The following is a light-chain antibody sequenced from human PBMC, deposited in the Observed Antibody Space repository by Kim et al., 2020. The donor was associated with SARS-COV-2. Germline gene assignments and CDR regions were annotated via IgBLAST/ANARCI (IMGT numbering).Light chain of an antibody. V-gene: IGLV1-44*01. CDR1: SSNIRQNA. CDR2: CND. Sequence: GQTLAISVSSRSSNIRQNAANWYQQLPPPAPKLLTYCNDQRPSGVPDRVSGARSGTAASLAISGRQSEDEADYYCAAWDDSLNGYVFGTGTKVTVL. CDR3: AAWDDSLNGYV. J-gene: IGLJ1*01.